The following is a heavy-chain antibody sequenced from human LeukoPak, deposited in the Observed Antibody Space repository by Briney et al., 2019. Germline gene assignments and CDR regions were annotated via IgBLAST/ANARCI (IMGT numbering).Heavy chain of an antibody. Sequence: ASVKVSCKASGYTFTSYYMHWVRQAPGQGLEWMGIINPSGGSTSYAQKFQGRVTMATDTSTTTAYMELRSLRADDTAVYYCARDHRTVIEVMDYWGQGTLVTVSS. CDR1: GYTFTSYY. D-gene: IGHD2-21*01. V-gene: IGHV1-46*01. CDR2: INPSGGST. CDR3: ARDHRTVIEVMDY. J-gene: IGHJ4*01.